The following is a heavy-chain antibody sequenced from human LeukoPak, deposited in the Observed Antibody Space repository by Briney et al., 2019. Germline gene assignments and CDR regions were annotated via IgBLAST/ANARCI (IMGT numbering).Heavy chain of an antibody. J-gene: IGHJ4*02. Sequence: GGSLRLSCVASGFTFSSYWMTWVRQAPGKGLEWVANMRQDGNEKHYVDSVRGRFTISRDNAKNSLYLQMNSLRAEDTAVYYCATDRRGSNDYWGQGTLVTVSS. CDR2: MRQDGNEK. D-gene: IGHD3-10*01. CDR3: ATDRRGSNDY. CDR1: GFTFSSYW. V-gene: IGHV3-7*01.